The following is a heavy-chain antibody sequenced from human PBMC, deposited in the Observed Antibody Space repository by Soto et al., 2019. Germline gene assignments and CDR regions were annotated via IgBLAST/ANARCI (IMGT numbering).Heavy chain of an antibody. V-gene: IGHV3-21*01. CDR2: ISSSSSYI. J-gene: IGHJ6*02. CDR1: GFTFISYS. CDR3: ARDRDCGGDCYLNYYYGMDV. D-gene: IGHD2-21*02. Sequence: PGGSLSLSCAASGFTFISYSMNWVRQAPGKGLEWVSSISSSSSYIYYADSVKGRFTISRDNAKNSLYLQMNSLRAEDTAVYYCARDRDCGGDCYLNYYYGMDVWGQGTTVTVS.